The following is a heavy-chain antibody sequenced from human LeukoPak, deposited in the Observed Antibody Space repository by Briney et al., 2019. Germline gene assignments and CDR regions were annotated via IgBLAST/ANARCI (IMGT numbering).Heavy chain of an antibody. Sequence: GGSLRLFCAASGFTFSSYGMHWVRQAPGKGLEWVAVISSDETNIRYGDSVKGRFTVSRDNAKNTLYLQMNSLRAEDTAVYYCAKDPYRVVFATGNYLDPWGQGTLVTVSS. J-gene: IGHJ5*02. CDR3: AKDPYRVVFATGNYLDP. V-gene: IGHV3-30*18. D-gene: IGHD2-15*01. CDR1: GFTFSSYG. CDR2: ISSDETNI.